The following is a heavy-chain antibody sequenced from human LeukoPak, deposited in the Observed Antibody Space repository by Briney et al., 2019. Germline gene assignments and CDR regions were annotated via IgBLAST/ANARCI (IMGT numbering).Heavy chain of an antibody. CDR1: GFTFDDYG. D-gene: IGHD3-10*01. CDR2: ISYDGSNK. CDR3: ARDPGGFGKSDFDY. V-gene: IGHV3-30*03. J-gene: IGHJ4*02. Sequence: GGSLRLSCAASGFTFDDYGMSWVRQAPGKGLEWVAVISYDGSNKKYADSVKGRFTISRDNSKNSLNLQMNSLRPEDTAVYYCARDPGGFGKSDFDYWGQGTLVTVSS.